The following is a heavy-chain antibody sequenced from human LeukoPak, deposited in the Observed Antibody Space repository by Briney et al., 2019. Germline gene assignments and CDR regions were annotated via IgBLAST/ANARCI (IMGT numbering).Heavy chain of an antibody. D-gene: IGHD2-2*01. CDR1: GYTFTGYY. J-gene: IGHJ4*02. CDR2: INPNSGGT. V-gene: IGHV1-2*02. Sequence: ASVTVSCKASGYTFTGYYMHWVRQAPGQGLEWMGWINPNSGGTNYAQKFQGKVTMTRDTSISTAYMELSRLRSDDTAVYYCARSGGETQYCSSTSCSYRYWGQGTLVTVSS. CDR3: ARSGGETQYCSSTSCSYRY.